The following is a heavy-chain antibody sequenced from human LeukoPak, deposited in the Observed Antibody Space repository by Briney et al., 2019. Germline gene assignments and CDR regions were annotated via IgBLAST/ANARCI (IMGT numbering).Heavy chain of an antibody. V-gene: IGHV1-69*04. CDR1: GGTFSSYA. D-gene: IGHD2/OR15-2a*01. J-gene: IGHJ4*02. Sequence: SVKVSCTASGGTFSSYAISWVRQAPGQGLEWMGRIIPILGIANYAQRFQGRVTITADKSTSTAYMELGSLRSEDTAVYYCARASEFTIPLSDYWGQGTLVTVSS. CDR2: IIPILGIA. CDR3: ARASEFTIPLSDY.